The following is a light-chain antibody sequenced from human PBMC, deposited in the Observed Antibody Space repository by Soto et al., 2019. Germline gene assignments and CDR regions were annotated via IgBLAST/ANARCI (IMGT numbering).Light chain of an antibody. CDR1: SSDVGAYNY. CDR3: SSYAGSNNYV. J-gene: IGLJ1*01. V-gene: IGLV2-8*01. CDR2: EVS. Sequence: QSALTQPPSASGSPGQSVTISCTGTSSDVGAYNYVSWYQLHAGKAPKLIVYEVSKRPSDVPDRFSAPKSGNTASLTVSGLQTEDEADYYCSSYAGSNNYVFGIGTKLTVL.